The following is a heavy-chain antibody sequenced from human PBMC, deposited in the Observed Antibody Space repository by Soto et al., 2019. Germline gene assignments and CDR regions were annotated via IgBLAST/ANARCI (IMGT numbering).Heavy chain of an antibody. CDR2: ISSSSSYI. Sequence: GSLRLSCAASGFTFSSYSMNWVRQAPGKGLEWVSSISSSSSYIYYADSVKGRFTISRDNTKNSLYLQMNSLRAEDTAVYYCARAYPXLNWXDPWGQGTLVTVSS. V-gene: IGHV3-21*01. D-gene: IGHD2-21*01. CDR3: ARAYPXLNWXDP. CDR1: GFTFSSYS. J-gene: IGHJ5*02.